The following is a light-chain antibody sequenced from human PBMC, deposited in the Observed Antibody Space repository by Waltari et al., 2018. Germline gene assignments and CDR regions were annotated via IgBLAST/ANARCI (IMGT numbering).Light chain of an antibody. J-gene: IGKJ4*01. CDR3: QQYGSLPIT. V-gene: IGKV3-20*01. CDR1: QSVTRSY. CDR2: GAS. Sequence: EIVLTQSPGTLSLSPGERATLSCRASQSVTRSYLAWYQQKPGQAPRLLIYGASSRATGISDKFSGSGSVTDFTLTISRTEPEDFAVYYCQQYGSLPITFGGGTKVEIK.